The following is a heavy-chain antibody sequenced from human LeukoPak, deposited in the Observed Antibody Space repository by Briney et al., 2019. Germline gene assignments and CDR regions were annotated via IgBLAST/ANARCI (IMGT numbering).Heavy chain of an antibody. CDR3: ARSGRTEYGDYPFGY. J-gene: IGHJ4*02. V-gene: IGHV4-39*07. CDR1: GGSISNSGYY. CDR2: IFCSWST. D-gene: IGHD4-17*01. Sequence: SETLSLTCTVSGGSISNSGYYWGWIRQPPGEGLEWIGSIFCSWSTYYNPSLKSRVTISVDTSKNQFSLSLRSVTAADTAVYYCARSGRTEYGDYPFGYWGQGTLVTVSS.